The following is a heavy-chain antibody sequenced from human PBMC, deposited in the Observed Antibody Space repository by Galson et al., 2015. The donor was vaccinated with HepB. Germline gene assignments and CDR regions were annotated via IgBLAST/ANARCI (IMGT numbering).Heavy chain of an antibody. Sequence: SLRLSCAASGFTFDDYTMHWVRQAPGKGLEWVSLISWDGGSTYYADSVKGRFTISRDNSKNSLYLQMNSLRTEDTALYYCAKDSHYYDSSGYYFPSAFDIWGQGTMVTVSS. CDR1: GFTFDDYT. CDR2: ISWDGGST. J-gene: IGHJ3*02. CDR3: AKDSHYYDSSGYYFPSAFDI. D-gene: IGHD3-22*01. V-gene: IGHV3-43*01.